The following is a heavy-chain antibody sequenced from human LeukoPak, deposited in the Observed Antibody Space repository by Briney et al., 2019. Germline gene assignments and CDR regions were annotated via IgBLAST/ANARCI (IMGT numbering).Heavy chain of an antibody. D-gene: IGHD2/OR15-2a*01. CDR1: GYTFTDYY. CDR2: FDPEDGET. J-gene: IGHJ3*02. Sequence: ASVKVSCKASGYTFTDYYVYWVRQAPGQGLEWMGGFDPEDGETIYAQKFQGRVTMTEDTSTDTAYMELSSLRSEDTAVYYCATSRISAHAFDIWGQGTMVTVSS. V-gene: IGHV1-24*01. CDR3: ATSRISAHAFDI.